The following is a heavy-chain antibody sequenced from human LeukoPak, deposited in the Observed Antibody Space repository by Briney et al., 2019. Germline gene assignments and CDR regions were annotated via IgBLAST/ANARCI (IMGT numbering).Heavy chain of an antibody. CDR2: IYYSGST. CDR3: ARDLWGAGGY. J-gene: IGHJ4*02. D-gene: IGHD1-26*01. Sequence: SETLSLTCTVSGGSISSYYWSWIRQPPGKGLEWIGYIYYSGSTNYNPSLKSQVTISVDTSKNQFSLKLSSVTAADTAVYYCARDLWGAGGYWGQGTLVTVSS. CDR1: GGSISSYY. V-gene: IGHV4-59*01.